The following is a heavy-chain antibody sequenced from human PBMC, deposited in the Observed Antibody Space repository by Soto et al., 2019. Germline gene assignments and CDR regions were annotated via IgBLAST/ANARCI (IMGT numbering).Heavy chain of an antibody. D-gene: IGHD3-16*02. Sequence: VQLVQSGAEVKKPGASVKVSCKASGYTFTNNAIHWVRQAPGQRLEWLGWLNAGNSNREYSQKFQGRIIMTKDTSASTAYMGLSSLISEDTAVYYCARGYDFVWGSYRSDAFDIWGQGTMVTVSS. CDR1: GYTFTNNA. J-gene: IGHJ3*02. V-gene: IGHV1-3*01. CDR3: ARGYDFVWGSYRSDAFDI. CDR2: LNAGNSNR.